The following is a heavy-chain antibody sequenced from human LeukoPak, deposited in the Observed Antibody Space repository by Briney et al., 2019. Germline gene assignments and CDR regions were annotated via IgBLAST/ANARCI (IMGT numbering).Heavy chain of an antibody. CDR3: AKGLTYNYAYQFDY. J-gene: IGHJ4*02. D-gene: IGHD5-18*01. CDR2: ISGPGGST. CDR1: GFTFSSYA. V-gene: IGHV3-23*01. Sequence: GGSLRLSCAASGFTFSSYAMSWVRQAPGKGLEWVSGISGPGGSTYYADSVKGRFTISRDNSKNTLYLQMNSLRAEDTAVYYCAKGLTYNYAYQFDYWGQGTLVTDSS.